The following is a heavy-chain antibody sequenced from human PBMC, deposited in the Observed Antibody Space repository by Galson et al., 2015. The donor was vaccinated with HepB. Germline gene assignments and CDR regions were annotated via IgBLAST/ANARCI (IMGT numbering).Heavy chain of an antibody. CDR2: VNLDGSEM. J-gene: IGHJ1*01. CDR3: AREVMIRTLAHKTPDY. D-gene: IGHD3-16*01. Sequence: SLRLSCAASGFTFSAYWMSWVRQVPGKGLEWVADVNLDGSEMYYADSVKGRFTISRDNAERPVSLHMYSLRAEDTAVYYCAREVMIRTLAHKTPDYWGRGTQVIVSS. V-gene: IGHV3-7*03. CDR1: GFTFSAYW.